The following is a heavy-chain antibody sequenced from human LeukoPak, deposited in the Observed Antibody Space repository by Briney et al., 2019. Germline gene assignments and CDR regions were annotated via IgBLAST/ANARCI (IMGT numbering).Heavy chain of an antibody. CDR1: GYTFTSYY. V-gene: IGHV1-2*02. CDR2: INPNSGGT. D-gene: IGHD3-10*01. J-gene: IGHJ6*03. Sequence: ASVKVSCKASGYTFTSYYMHWVRQAPGQGLEWMGWINPNSGGTNYAQKFQGRVTMTRDTSISTAYMELSRLRSDDTAVYYCAVRGVHEYYYMDVWGKGTTVTISS. CDR3: AVRGVHEYYYMDV.